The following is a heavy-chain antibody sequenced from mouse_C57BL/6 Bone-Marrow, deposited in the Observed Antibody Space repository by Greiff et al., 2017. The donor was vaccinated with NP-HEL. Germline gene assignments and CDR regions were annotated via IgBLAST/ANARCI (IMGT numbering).Heavy chain of an antibody. CDR1: GYTFTSYW. D-gene: IGHD3-2*02. CDR3: ARVGAAQVPYAMDY. CDR2: IYPGSGST. V-gene: IGHV1-55*01. J-gene: IGHJ4*01. Sequence: VQLQQPGAELVKPGASVKMSCKASGYTFTSYWITWVKQRPGQGLEWIGDIYPGSGSTNYNEKFKSKATMTVDTSSSTAYMQLSSLTSEDSAVYYCARVGAAQVPYAMDYWGQGTSVTVSS.